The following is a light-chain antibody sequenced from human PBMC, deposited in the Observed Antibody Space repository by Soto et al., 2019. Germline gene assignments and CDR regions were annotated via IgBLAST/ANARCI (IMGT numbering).Light chain of an antibody. CDR3: QQYDNLLT. J-gene: IGKJ4*01. CDR1: QDISNY. V-gene: IGKV1-33*01. CDR2: DAS. Sequence: DIQMTQSPSSLSASVGDRVTITCQASQDISNYLNWYQQKPGKAPKLLICDASNLETGVPSRFSGSGSGTDFTFNISSLQPEDIATYYCQQYDNLLTFGGGTKVEIK.